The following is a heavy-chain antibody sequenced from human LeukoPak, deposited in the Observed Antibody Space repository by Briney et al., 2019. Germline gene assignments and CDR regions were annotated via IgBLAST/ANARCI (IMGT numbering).Heavy chain of an antibody. CDR2: IYHSGST. V-gene: IGHV4-38-2*01. Sequence: SETLSLTCAVSGYSISSGYYWGWIRQPPGKGLERIGSIYHSGSTYYNPSLKSRVTISVDTAKNQFSLELSSVTAADTAVYYCARYLPAAILFDYWGQGTLVTVSS. J-gene: IGHJ4*02. CDR1: GYSISSGYY. D-gene: IGHD2-2*01. CDR3: ARYLPAAILFDY.